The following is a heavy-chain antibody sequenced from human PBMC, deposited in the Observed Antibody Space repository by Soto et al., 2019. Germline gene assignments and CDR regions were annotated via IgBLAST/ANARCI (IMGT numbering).Heavy chain of an antibody. CDR1: GFAFSRYV. J-gene: IGHJ1*01. Sequence: GGSLRLSFAAPGFAFSRYVMRWVRQAPGKGLESVSTVKTTGDTTFYAGPVQGRFTASRDDSKSTLYLHMSSLRVEDTATYYCSIVAPGDVPSNSWRQGTTVADS. D-gene: IGHD4-4*01. CDR3: SIVAPGDVPSNS. CDR2: VKTTGDTT. V-gene: IGHV3-23*01.